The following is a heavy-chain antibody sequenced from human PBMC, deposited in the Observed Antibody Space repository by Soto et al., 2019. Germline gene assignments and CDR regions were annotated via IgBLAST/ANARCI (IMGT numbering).Heavy chain of an antibody. D-gene: IGHD6-19*01. J-gene: IGHJ5*02. CDR3: ARVAYTWYSSGWYAWFDP. CDR2: ISAYNGNT. Sequence: EASVKVSCKASGYTFTSYGISWVRQAPGQGLEWMGWISAYNGNTNYAQKLQGRVTMTTDTSTSTAYMELRSLRSDDTAVYYCARVAYTWYSSGWYAWFDPWCQATLVTVSS. CDR1: GYTFTSYG. V-gene: IGHV1-18*01.